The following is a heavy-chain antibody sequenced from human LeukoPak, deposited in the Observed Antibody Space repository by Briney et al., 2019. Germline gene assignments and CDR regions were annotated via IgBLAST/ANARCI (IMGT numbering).Heavy chain of an antibody. D-gene: IGHD5-18*01. Sequence: ASVKVTCKASGYTFTGYYMHWVRQAPGQGLEWMGWINPNSGDTNYAQKFQGRVTMTRDTSISTAYMELSRLRSDDTAVYYCARESYVDTAMVIHYYYYYMDVWGKGTTVTVSS. CDR2: INPNSGDT. V-gene: IGHV1-2*02. CDR3: ARESYVDTAMVIHYYYYYMDV. CDR1: GYTFTGYY. J-gene: IGHJ6*03.